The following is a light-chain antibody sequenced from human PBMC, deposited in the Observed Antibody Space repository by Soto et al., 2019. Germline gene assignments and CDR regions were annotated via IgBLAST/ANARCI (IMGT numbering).Light chain of an antibody. CDR3: QQYNNWPPLT. CDR2: GAS. CDR1: QSVSSR. V-gene: IGKV3D-15*01. Sequence: EIVMTQSPGTLSLSPGERATLSCRASQSVSSRLAWYQQKPGQAPGLLIYGASRRATGIPARFSGSGSGTEFTLTISSLQSEDFAVYYCQQYNNWPPLTFGGGTKVDIK. J-gene: IGKJ4*01.